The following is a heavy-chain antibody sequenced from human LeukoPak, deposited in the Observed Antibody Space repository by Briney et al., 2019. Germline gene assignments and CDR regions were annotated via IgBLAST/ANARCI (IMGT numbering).Heavy chain of an antibody. V-gene: IGHV3-7*04. J-gene: IGHJ5*02. CDR3: ARVRFLEWSSLYNWFDP. CDR2: IKQDGSEK. D-gene: IGHD3-3*01. Sequence: GGSLRLSCAASGFTFSSYEMNWVRQAPGRGLEWVANIKQDGSEKYYVDSVKGRFTISRDNAKNSLYLQMNSLRAEDTAVYYCARVRFLEWSSLYNWFDPWGQGTLVTVSS. CDR1: GFTFSSYE.